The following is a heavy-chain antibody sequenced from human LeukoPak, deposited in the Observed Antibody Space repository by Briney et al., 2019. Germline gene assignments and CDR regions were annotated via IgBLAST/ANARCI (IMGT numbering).Heavy chain of an antibody. CDR3: ARGYDSSGYYFDY. V-gene: IGHV4-59*08. D-gene: IGHD3-22*01. CDR1: GGSISSYY. CDR2: IYYSGST. J-gene: IGHJ4*02. Sequence: SETLSLTCTVSGGSISSYYWSWIRQPPGKGLEWIGYIYYSGSTNYNPSLESRVTISVDTSKNQFSLKLNSVTAADTAVYYCARGYDSSGYYFDYWGQGTLVTVSS.